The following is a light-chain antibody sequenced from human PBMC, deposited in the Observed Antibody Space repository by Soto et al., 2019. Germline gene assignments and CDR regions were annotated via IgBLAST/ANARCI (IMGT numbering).Light chain of an antibody. Sequence: DIQMTQSPSTLSASVGDRVTITCRASQSISTWLAWYQQKPGKAPKVLIYKASRLESGVPSRFSGSGSGTEFTLTISSLQPDDCATYHCQQYKSYWTFGQGTKGAIK. J-gene: IGKJ1*01. CDR3: QQYKSYWT. CDR1: QSISTW. CDR2: KAS. V-gene: IGKV1-5*03.